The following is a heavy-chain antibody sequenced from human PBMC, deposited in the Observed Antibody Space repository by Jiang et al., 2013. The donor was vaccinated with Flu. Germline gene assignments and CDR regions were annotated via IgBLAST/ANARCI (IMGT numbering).Heavy chain of an antibody. Sequence: KPGESLKISCKGSGYSFTSYWIGWVRQMPGKGLEWMGIIYPGDSDTRYSPSFQGQVTISADKPISTAYLQWSSLKASDTAMYYCARPTILAGVATAIPNDAFDIWGQGTMVTVSS. V-gene: IGHV5-51*01. D-gene: IGHD2-21*02. J-gene: IGHJ3*02. CDR2: IYPGDSDT. CDR3: ARPTILAGVATAIPNDAFDI. CDR1: GYSFTSYW.